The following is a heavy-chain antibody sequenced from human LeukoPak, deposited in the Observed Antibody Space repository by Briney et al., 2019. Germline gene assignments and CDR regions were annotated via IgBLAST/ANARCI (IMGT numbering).Heavy chain of an antibody. Sequence: SGGSLRLSCAASGFTVSSNYMSWVRQAPGKGLEWVSVIYSGGSTYYADSVKGRFTISRDNSKNTLYLQMNSLRAEDTAVYYCARDLTYDYVWGSYRYSDYWGQGTLVTVSS. CDR2: IYSGGST. D-gene: IGHD3-16*02. CDR3: ARDLTYDYVWGSYRYSDY. CDR1: GFTVSSNY. V-gene: IGHV3-53*01. J-gene: IGHJ4*02.